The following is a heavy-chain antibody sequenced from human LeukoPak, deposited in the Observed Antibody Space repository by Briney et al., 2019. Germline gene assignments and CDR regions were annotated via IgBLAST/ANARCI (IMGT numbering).Heavy chain of an antibody. J-gene: IGHJ6*03. CDR3: ARATMVRGVSRPYMDV. V-gene: IGHV1-2*02. CDR1: GYTFTGYY. Sequence: GASVKVSCKAPGYTFTGYYMHWVRQAPGQGLEWMGWINPNSGGTNYAQKFQGRVTMTRDTSISTAYMELSRLRSDDTAVYYCARATMVRGVSRPYMDVWGRGTTVTVSS. D-gene: IGHD3-10*01. CDR2: INPNSGGT.